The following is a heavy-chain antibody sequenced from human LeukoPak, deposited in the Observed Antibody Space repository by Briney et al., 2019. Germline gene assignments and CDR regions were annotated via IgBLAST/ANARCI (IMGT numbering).Heavy chain of an antibody. CDR3: ARHFAYSSSSYFDY. D-gene: IGHD6-6*01. Sequence: SETVSLNCSVSGGSVSNYYWSWIRQPPGKGLEWIGYVYYTGSTNYNPSLKSRVTMFEDKSKNQFSLRLYSVIVADTAVYYCARHFAYSSSSYFDYWGQGSLVTVSS. J-gene: IGHJ4*02. CDR2: VYYTGST. CDR1: GGSVSNYY. V-gene: IGHV4-59*08.